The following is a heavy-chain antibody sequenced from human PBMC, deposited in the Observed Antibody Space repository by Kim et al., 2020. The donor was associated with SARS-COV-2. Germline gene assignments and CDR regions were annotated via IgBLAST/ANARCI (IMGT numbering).Heavy chain of an antibody. CDR2: INSKSDTT. V-gene: IGHV1-2*06. Sequence: ASVKVSCKTSGYTFIDFFIHWVRQAPGQGLEWMGRINSKSDTTNYAQKFQGRVTMTRDTSISTVYMELSRLTSDDTAVYYCTREFGGSYTSGVDYWGQGSLVTVSS. J-gene: IGHJ4*02. CDR1: GYTFIDFF. D-gene: IGHD1-26*01. CDR3: TREFGGSYTSGVDY.